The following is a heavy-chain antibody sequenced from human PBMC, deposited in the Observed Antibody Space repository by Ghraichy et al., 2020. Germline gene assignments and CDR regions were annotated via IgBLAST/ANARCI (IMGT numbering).Heavy chain of an antibody. V-gene: IGHV3-66*01. CDR2: TRSGRGT. Sequence: GGSLRLSCAASGFTVRANFMTWVRQAPGKGLEWVSVTRSGRGTYYVDSVRGRFTVSRDDSENTVFLQMNSLRVEDTAVYYCARDSGKVEGNYGMDVWGPGTTVTVSS. CDR3: ARDSGKVEGNYGMDV. CDR1: GFTVRANF. D-gene: IGHD1-26*01. J-gene: IGHJ6*02.